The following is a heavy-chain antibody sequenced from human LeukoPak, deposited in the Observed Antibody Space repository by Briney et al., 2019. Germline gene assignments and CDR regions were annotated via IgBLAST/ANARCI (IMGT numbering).Heavy chain of an antibody. J-gene: IGHJ4*02. CDR2: TSGSGGST. V-gene: IGHV3-23*01. Sequence: TGGSLRLSCAASGFTFSSYAMSWVRQAPGKGLEWVSATSGSGGSTYYADSVKGRFTISRDNAKNSLYLQMNSLRAEDTAVYYCARHVYGDYGYYFDYWGQGTLVTVSS. D-gene: IGHD4-17*01. CDR3: ARHVYGDYGYYFDY. CDR1: GFTFSSYA.